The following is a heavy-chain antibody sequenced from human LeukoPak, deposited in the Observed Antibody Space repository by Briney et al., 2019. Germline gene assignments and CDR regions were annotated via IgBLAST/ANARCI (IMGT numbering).Heavy chain of an antibody. CDR1: GFTFSSYA. CDR2: ISYDGSNK. Sequence: PGGSLRLSCAASGFTFSSYAMHWVRQAPGKGLEWVAVISYDGSNKYYADSVKGRFTISRDNSKNTLYLQMNSLRAEDTAVYYCARDRGGYRWLRDFDYWGQGTLVTVSS. V-gene: IGHV3-30-3*01. CDR3: ARDRGGYRWLRDFDY. D-gene: IGHD5-24*01. J-gene: IGHJ4*02.